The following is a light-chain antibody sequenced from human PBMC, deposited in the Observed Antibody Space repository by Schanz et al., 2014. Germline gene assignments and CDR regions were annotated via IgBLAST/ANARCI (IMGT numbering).Light chain of an antibody. Sequence: PGESATLSCRASQSVGSYFAWYQQKPGQAPRLLIYDVFKRATGTPARFSGSGSGTEFTLTISSLQSEDFAVYYCQHYGSSPLTFGPGTKVDFK. J-gene: IGKJ3*01. CDR1: QSVGSY. CDR3: QHYGSSPLT. V-gene: IGKV3D-15*02. CDR2: DVF.